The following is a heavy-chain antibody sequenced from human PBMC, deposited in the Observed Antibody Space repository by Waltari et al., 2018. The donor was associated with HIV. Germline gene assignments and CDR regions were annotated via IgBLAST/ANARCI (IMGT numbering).Heavy chain of an antibody. Sequence: QVLLQESGPGLVKPSETLSLTCTVSGGSINNDYWSWIRQPAGKGLEWIGRIYSSGNTNYNPSPKGRLSMSVDTSKNQFSLILTSVTAADTAVYYCARAWTTVTGGWFDPWGQGTLVSVSS. J-gene: IGHJ5*02. CDR1: GGSINNDY. CDR2: IYSSGNT. CDR3: ARAWTTVTGGWFDP. D-gene: IGHD4-17*01. V-gene: IGHV4-4*07.